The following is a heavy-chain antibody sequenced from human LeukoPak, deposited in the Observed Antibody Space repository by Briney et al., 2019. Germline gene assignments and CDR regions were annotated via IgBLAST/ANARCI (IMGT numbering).Heavy chain of an antibody. CDR2: IYYSGST. Sequence: SETLSLTCTVSGGSISSYYWSWIRQPPGKGLEWIGYIYYSGSTNYNPSLKSRVTISVDTSKNQFSLKLSSVTAADTAVYYCARARVDTAMVWAIYFDYWGQGTLVTVSS. J-gene: IGHJ4*02. D-gene: IGHD5-18*01. CDR3: ARARVDTAMVWAIYFDY. V-gene: IGHV4-59*01. CDR1: GGSISSYY.